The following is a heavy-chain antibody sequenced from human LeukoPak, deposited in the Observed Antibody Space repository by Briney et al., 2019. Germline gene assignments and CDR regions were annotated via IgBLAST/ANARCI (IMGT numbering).Heavy chain of an antibody. V-gene: IGHV3-48*02. Sequence: PGRSLRLSCAASGFTFNSFGMHWVRQAPGKGLEWISYISMTSGTIYYADSVKGRFTISRDNAKNSLYLQMNSLRDEDTAVYYCARDSPLMGAKGDYWGQGTLVTVSS. CDR3: ARDSPLMGAKGDY. D-gene: IGHD2-8*01. J-gene: IGHJ4*02. CDR2: ISMTSGTI. CDR1: GFTFNSFG.